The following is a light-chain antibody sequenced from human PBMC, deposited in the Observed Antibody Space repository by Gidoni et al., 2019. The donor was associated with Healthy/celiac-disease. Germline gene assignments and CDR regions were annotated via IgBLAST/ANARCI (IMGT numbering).Light chain of an antibody. CDR1: QSVLYSSNNKNY. J-gene: IGKJ1*01. Sequence: DIVMTQSPDSLAASLGERATINCKSSQSVLYSSNNKNYLAWYQQKPGQPPKLLIYWASTRESGVPDRFSGSGSGTDFTLTISSLQAEDVAVYYCQQYYSTPWTFXXXTKVEIK. CDR3: QQYYSTPWT. V-gene: IGKV4-1*01. CDR2: WAS.